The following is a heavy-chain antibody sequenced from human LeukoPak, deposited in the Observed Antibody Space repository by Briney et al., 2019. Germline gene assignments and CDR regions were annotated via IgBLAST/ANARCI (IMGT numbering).Heavy chain of an antibody. D-gene: IGHD2-2*01. CDR2: IYPGDSDT. V-gene: IGHV5-51*01. Sequence: GESLKISCKGSGYSFTSYWIGWVRHMPGKGMEWMGIIYPGDSDTRYSPSFQGQVTISSDKSISTAYLQWSSLKASDTAMYYCARQGWYCSSTSCYEEYYYYGMDVWGQGTTVTVSS. J-gene: IGHJ6*02. CDR1: GYSFTSYW. CDR3: ARQGWYCSSTSCYEEYYYYGMDV.